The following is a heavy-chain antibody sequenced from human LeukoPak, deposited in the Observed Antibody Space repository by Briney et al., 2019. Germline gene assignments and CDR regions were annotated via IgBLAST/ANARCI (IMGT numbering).Heavy chain of an antibody. CDR1: GYTFTSYG. V-gene: IGHV1-18*01. D-gene: IGHD3-10*01. CDR2: ISAYNGNT. J-gene: IGHJ4*02. Sequence: GASVKVSCKASGYTFTSYGISWVRQAPGQGLEWMGWISAYNGNTNYAQKLQGRVTMTTDTSTSTAYMELRSLRSGDTAVYYCARMAWFGELLLFDYWGQGTLVTVSS. CDR3: ARMAWFGELLLFDY.